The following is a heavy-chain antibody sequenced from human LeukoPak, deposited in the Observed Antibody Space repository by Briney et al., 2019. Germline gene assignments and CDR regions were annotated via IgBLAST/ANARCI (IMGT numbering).Heavy chain of an antibody. D-gene: IGHD2-21*02. CDR2: ISYDGSNK. Sequence: GRSLRLSCAASGFTFSSYAMHWVRQAPGKGLEWVAVISYDGSNKYYADSVKGRFTISRDNSKNTLYLQMNSLRVEGTAVYYCARDLLAVTPKYYGMDVWGQGTTVTVSS. CDR1: GFTFSSYA. J-gene: IGHJ6*02. CDR3: ARDLLAVTPKYYGMDV. V-gene: IGHV3-30-3*01.